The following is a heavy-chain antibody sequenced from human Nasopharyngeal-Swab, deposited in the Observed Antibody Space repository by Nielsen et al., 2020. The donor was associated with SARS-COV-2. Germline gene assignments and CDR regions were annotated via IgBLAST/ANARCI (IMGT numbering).Heavy chain of an antibody. V-gene: IGHV4-30-4*01. CDR1: GGSISSGDYY. CDR2: IYYSGST. CDR3: ARDGWFGELLYPPFDY. J-gene: IGHJ4*02. D-gene: IGHD3-10*01. Sequence: SETLSLTCTVSGGSISSGDYYWSWIRQPPGKGLEWIGYIYYSGSTYYNPSLKSRVTISVDASKNQFSLKLSSVTAADTAVYYCARDGWFGELLYPPFDYWGQGTLVTVSS.